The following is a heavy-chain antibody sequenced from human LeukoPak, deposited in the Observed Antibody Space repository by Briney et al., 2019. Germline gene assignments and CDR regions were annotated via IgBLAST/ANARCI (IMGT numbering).Heavy chain of an antibody. CDR1: GGSISSSNW. Sequence: SETLSLTCAVSGGSISSSNWWSWVRQPPGKGLEWIGEIYHSGSTNYNPSLKSRVTISVDKSKNQFSLKLSSVTAADTAVYYCARALACLAVAGCFVLWGQGTLVTVSS. CDR2: IYHSGST. V-gene: IGHV4-4*02. J-gene: IGHJ4*02. D-gene: IGHD6-19*01. CDR3: ARALACLAVAGCFVL.